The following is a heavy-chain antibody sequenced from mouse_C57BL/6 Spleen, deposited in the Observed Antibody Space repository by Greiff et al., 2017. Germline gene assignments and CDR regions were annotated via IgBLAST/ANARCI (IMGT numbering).Heavy chain of an antibody. CDR1: GYTFTSYW. CDR2: IHPSDSDT. D-gene: IGHD1-1*01. CDR3: AIVHPLYGSDWYYDV. J-gene: IGHJ1*03. Sequence: VQLQQPGAELVKPGASVKVSCKASGYTFTSYWMHWVKQRPGQGLEWIGRIHPSDSDTNYNQKFKGKATLTVDKSSSTAYMQLSSLTSEDSAVYYYAIVHPLYGSDWYYDVWGTGTTVTVSS. V-gene: IGHV1-74*01.